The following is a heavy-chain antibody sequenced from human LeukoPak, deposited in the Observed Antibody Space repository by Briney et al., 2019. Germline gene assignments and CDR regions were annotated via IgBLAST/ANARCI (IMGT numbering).Heavy chain of an antibody. CDR1: GGSSRSNY. CDR2: IYDSGST. D-gene: IGHD6-6*01. V-gene: IGHV4-4*07. CDR3: ARTMGSSYYFDY. Sequence: SETLSLTCNASGGSSRSNYWSWIRQPAGKGLEWIGRIYDSGSTNYNPSLKSRVTMSVDTSKNQFSLKLRSVAAADTAVYYCARTMGSSYYFDYWGQGTLVTVSS. J-gene: IGHJ4*02.